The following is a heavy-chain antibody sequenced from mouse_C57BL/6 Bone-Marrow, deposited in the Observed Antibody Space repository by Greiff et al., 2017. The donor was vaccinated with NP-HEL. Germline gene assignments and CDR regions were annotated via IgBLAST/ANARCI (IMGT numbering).Heavy chain of an antibody. V-gene: IGHV1-59*01. CDR3: ASPYYLYYAMDY. CDR2: IDPSDSYT. CDR1: GYTFTSYW. J-gene: IGHJ4*01. Sequence: QVQLQQPGAELVRPGTSVKLSCKASGYTFTSYWMHWVKQRPGQGLEWIGVIDPSDSYTNYNQKFKGKATLTVDTSSSTAYMHLSSLTSEDSAVYYCASPYYLYYAMDYWGQGTSVTVSS. D-gene: IGHD2-10*01.